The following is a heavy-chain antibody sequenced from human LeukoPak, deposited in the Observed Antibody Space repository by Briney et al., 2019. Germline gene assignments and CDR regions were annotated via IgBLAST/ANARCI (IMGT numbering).Heavy chain of an antibody. Sequence: GGSLRLSCTASGFTFSSYEMNWVRQTPGKGLEWVSHISSSGSTTHYADSVRGRFTISRDNAKKSLSLQMNSLRAEDTALYYCARGGQSHFFDYWGQGTLVTVSS. CDR3: ARGGQSHFFDY. CDR2: ISSSGSTT. D-gene: IGHD3/OR15-3a*01. J-gene: IGHJ4*02. V-gene: IGHV3-48*03. CDR1: GFTFSSYE.